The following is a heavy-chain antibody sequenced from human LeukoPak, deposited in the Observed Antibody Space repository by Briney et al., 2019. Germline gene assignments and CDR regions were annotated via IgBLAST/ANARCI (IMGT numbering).Heavy chain of an antibody. CDR2: ISSSSSYI. CDR3: AVGPLRATTDY. CDR1: GLTFSSYS. J-gene: IGHJ4*02. D-gene: IGHD5-24*01. V-gene: IGHV3-21*01. Sequence: GGSLRLSCAASGLTFSSYSMNWVRQAPGKGLEWVSSISSSSSYIYYADSVKGRFTISRDNAKNSLYLQMNSLRAEDTAVYYCAVGPLRATTDYWGQGTLVTVSS.